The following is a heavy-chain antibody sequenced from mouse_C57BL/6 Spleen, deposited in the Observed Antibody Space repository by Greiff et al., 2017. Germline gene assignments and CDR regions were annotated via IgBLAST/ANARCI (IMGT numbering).Heavy chain of an antibody. CDR3: ARDQGLTGPYYFDY. Sequence: EVKLMESGGGLVKPGGSLKLSCAASGFTFSSYAMSWVRQTPEKRLEWVATISDGGSYTYSPDNVKGRFTISRDNAKNNLYLQMSHLKSEDTAMYYCARDQGLTGPYYFDYWGQGTTLTVSS. V-gene: IGHV5-4*01. CDR2: ISDGGSYT. CDR1: GFTFSSYA. J-gene: IGHJ2*01. D-gene: IGHD4-1*01.